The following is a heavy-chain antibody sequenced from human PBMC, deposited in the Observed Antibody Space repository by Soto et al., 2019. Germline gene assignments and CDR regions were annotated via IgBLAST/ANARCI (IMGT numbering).Heavy chain of an antibody. V-gene: IGHV3-30*18. CDR1: GFTFSSYG. CDR2: ISYDGSNK. Sequence: GGSLRLSCAASGFTFSSYGMHWVRQAPGKGLEWVAVISYDGSNKYYADSVKGRFTISRDNSKNTLYLQMNSLRAEDTAVYYCAKDGDCSSTSCYLRVHEDPTPWGIYGMDVWGQGTTVTVSS. J-gene: IGHJ6*02. CDR3: AKDGDCSSTSCYLRVHEDPTPWGIYGMDV. D-gene: IGHD2-2*03.